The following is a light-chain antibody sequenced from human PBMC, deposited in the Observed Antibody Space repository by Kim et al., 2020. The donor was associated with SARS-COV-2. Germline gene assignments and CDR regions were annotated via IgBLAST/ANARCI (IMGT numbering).Light chain of an antibody. J-gene: IGLJ1*01. V-gene: IGLV4-69*01. CDR1: SGHSSYA. CDR3: QTWGTGIRV. CDR2: LNSDGSH. Sequence: ASVKLTCTLSSGHSSYAIAWHQQQREKGPRYLMKLNSDGSHSKGDGIPDRFSGSSSGAERYLTISSLQSEDEADYYCQTWGTGIRVFGTGTKVTVL.